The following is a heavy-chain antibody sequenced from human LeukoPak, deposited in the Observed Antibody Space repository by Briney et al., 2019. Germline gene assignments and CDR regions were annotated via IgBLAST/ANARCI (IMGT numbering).Heavy chain of an antibody. CDR2: ITSSSSTI. Sequence: GGSLRLSCAASGFTFSNYGMNWVRQAPGEGLEWVSYITSSSSTIYYADSVKGRFTISRDNAKNSLYLQMNSLRAEDTAVYYCASLWFGELRYWGQGTLVTVSS. J-gene: IGHJ4*02. CDR1: GFTFSNYG. D-gene: IGHD3-10*01. CDR3: ASLWFGELRY. V-gene: IGHV3-48*01.